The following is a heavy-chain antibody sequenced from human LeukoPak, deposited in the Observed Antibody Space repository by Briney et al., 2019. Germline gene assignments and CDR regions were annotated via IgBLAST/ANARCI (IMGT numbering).Heavy chain of an antibody. CDR3: ARDARYYYGSGPQHMDY. CDR1: GGSISSYH. J-gene: IGHJ4*02. CDR2: IYTSGST. Sequence: SETLSLTCTVTGGSISSYHWSWIRQPAGKGLEWIGRIYTSGSTNYNPSLKSRVTMSVDTSKNQFSLKLSSVTAADTAVYYCARDARYYYGSGPQHMDYWGQGTLVTASS. D-gene: IGHD3-10*01. V-gene: IGHV4-4*07.